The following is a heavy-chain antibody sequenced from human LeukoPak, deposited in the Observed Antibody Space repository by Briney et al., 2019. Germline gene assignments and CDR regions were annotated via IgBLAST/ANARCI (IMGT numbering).Heavy chain of an antibody. V-gene: IGHV3-48*01. CDR1: GFTFSSYS. D-gene: IGHD3-10*01. J-gene: IGHJ4*02. CDR3: ARTLHVLLWFGDDYYFDY. CDR2: ISSSSSTI. Sequence: PTGGSLRLSCAASGFTFSSYSMNWVRQAPGKGLEWVSYISSSSSTIYYADSVKGRFTISRDNAKNSLYLQMNSLRAEDTAVYYCARTLHVLLWFGDDYYFDYWGQGTLVTVSS.